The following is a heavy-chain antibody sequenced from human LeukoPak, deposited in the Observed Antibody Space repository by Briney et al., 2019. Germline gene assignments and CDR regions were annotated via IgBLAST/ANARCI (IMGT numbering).Heavy chain of an antibody. J-gene: IGHJ4*02. CDR2: ISGSGGST. CDR1: GFTFSSYA. V-gene: IGHV3-23*01. CDR3: AKVGQDGYNPIDY. Sequence: GGSLRLSCAASGFTFSSYAMSWVRQAPGKGLEWVSAISGSGGSTYYADSVKGRFAISRDNSKNTLYLQMNSLRAEDTAVYYCAKVGQDGYNPIDYWGQGTLVTVSS. D-gene: IGHD5-24*01.